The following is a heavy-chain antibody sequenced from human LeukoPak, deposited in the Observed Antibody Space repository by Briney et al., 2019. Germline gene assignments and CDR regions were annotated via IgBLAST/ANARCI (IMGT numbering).Heavy chain of an antibody. CDR2: IYYSGST. CDR1: GGSISSYL. CDR3: ARASSGTYYTFDY. Sequence: SETLSLTCTVSGGSISSYLWSWIRQPPGKGLEWIGYIYYSGSTNYNPSLKSRVTILVDTSKNQFSLKVSSVTAADTAVYYCARASSGTYYTFDYWGQGTLVTVSS. J-gene: IGHJ4*02. D-gene: IGHD3-10*01. V-gene: IGHV4-59*01.